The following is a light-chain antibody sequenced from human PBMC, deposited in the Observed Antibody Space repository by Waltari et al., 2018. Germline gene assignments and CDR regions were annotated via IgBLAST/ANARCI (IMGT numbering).Light chain of an antibody. V-gene: IGLV2-23*02. Sequence: QSALTRPASVSGSPGQSITISCTGTSSDVGNYKRVSWYQQHPGKAPKLMIYAVSKRPSGVADRFSGSKSGDMVSLTISGLQPEDEAEYFCSSYAGSSKGVFGGGTKVTVL. J-gene: IGLJ2*01. CDR1: SSDVGNYKR. CDR3: SSYAGSSKGV. CDR2: AVS.